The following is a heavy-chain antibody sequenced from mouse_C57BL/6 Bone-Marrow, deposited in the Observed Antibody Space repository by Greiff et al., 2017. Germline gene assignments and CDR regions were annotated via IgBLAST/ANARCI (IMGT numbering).Heavy chain of an antibody. D-gene: IGHD4-1*01. J-gene: IGHJ4*01. CDR3: ARQLGQGNAMDY. CDR2: ISNGGGST. V-gene: IGHV5-12*01. Sequence: EVHLVESGGGLVQPGGSLKLSCAASGFTFSDYYMYWVRQTPEKRLEWVAYISNGGGSTYYPDTVKGRFTISRDNAKNTLYLQMSRLKSEDTAMYYCARQLGQGNAMDYGGQGTSVTVSS. CDR1: GFTFSDYY.